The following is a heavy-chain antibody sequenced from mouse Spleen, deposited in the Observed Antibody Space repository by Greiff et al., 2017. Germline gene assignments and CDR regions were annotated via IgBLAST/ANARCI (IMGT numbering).Heavy chain of an antibody. D-gene: IGHD1-1*01. CDR3: ARRDIQYGSREDYFDY. V-gene: IGHV3-2*02. J-gene: IGHJ2*01. CDR1: GYSITSDYA. Sequence: EVQLVESGPGLVKPSQSLSLTCTVPGYSITSDYAWNWIRQFPGNKLEWMGYISYSGSTSYNPSLKSRISITRDTSKNQFFLQLNSVTTEDTATYYCARRDIQYGSREDYFDYWGQGTTLTVSS. CDR2: ISYSGST.